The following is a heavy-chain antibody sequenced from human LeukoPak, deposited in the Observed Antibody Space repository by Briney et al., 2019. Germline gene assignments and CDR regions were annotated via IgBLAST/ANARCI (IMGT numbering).Heavy chain of an antibody. V-gene: IGHV4-4*07. Sequence: SETLSLTCTVSGGSISSYYWSWIRQPAGKGLEWIGRIYTSGSTNYNPSLKSRVTISVDTSKNQFSLKLSSVTAADTAVYYCARGSLYDYVWGSYRYRYYFDYWGQGTLVTVSS. J-gene: IGHJ4*02. CDR1: GGSISSYY. CDR2: IYTSGST. D-gene: IGHD3-16*02. CDR3: ARGSLYDYVWGSYRYRYYFDY.